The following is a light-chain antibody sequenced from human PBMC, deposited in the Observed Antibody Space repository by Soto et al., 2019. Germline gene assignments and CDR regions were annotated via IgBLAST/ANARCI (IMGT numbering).Light chain of an antibody. Sequence: QLVLTQSPSASASLGASGKLTCTLSSGHNSYAIAWHQQQPEKGPRYLMKLNSDGSHTKGDGIPDRFSGSSSGAERYLTISSLQSEDEADYYWKTWGTGILVIFGGGTQLTVL. J-gene: IGLJ2*01. CDR1: SGHNSYA. CDR2: LNSDGSH. V-gene: IGLV4-69*01. CDR3: KTWGTGILVI.